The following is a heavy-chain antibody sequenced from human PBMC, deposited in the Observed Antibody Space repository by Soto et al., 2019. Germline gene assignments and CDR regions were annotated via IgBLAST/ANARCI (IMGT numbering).Heavy chain of an antibody. CDR1: GYTLTELS. D-gene: IGHD6-13*01. J-gene: IGHJ4*02. Sequence: ASVKVSCKVSGYTLTELSMHWVRQAPGKGLEWMGGFDPEDGETIYAQKFQGRVTMTEDTSTDTAYMELSSLRSEDTAVYYCATPIAAAGSFDYWGQGTLVTAPQ. V-gene: IGHV1-24*01. CDR2: FDPEDGET. CDR3: ATPIAAAGSFDY.